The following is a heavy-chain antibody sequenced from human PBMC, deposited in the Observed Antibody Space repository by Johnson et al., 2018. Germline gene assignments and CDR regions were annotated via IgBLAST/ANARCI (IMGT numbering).Heavy chain of an antibody. CDR1: GYTFTTSD. Sequence: QVQLVQSGAEVKKPGASVTVSCKASGYTFTTSDINWVRQATGQGLEWVGWVNPNSENTGYAHKFQGRVTMTRNTSISTVYMELSSLRSEDTAGYYCARGLIASSRYDMDVWGKGTTVIVSS. CDR2: VNPNSENT. J-gene: IGHJ6*03. V-gene: IGHV1-8*01. CDR3: ARGLIASSRYDMDV. D-gene: IGHD3-16*02.